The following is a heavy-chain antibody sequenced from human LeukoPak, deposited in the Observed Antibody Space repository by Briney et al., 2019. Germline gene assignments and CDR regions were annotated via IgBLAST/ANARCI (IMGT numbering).Heavy chain of an antibody. Sequence: QAGGSLRLSCAASGFTVSSNYMSWVRQAPGKGLEWVSVIYSGGSTYYADSVKGRFTISRDNSKNTLYLQMNSLRAEDTAVYYCARVDWDAFDIWGQGTMVTVSS. CDR1: GFTVSSNY. CDR3: ARVDWDAFDI. V-gene: IGHV3-53*01. CDR2: IYSGGST. J-gene: IGHJ3*02. D-gene: IGHD2-21*01.